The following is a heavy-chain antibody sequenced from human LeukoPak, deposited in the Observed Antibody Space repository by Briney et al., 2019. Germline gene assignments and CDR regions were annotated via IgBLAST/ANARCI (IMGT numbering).Heavy chain of an antibody. CDR1: GGSISSSSYY. CDR2: IYYSGST. CDR3: ARHSIVVATGY. Sequence: SETLSLTCTVSGGSISSSSYYWGWIRQPPGKGLEWIGSIYYSGSTYYNPSLKSRVTISVDTSKNQFSLKLSSVTAADTAVYYCARHSIVVATGYWGQGTLVTVSS. J-gene: IGHJ4*02. D-gene: IGHD3-22*01. V-gene: IGHV4-39*01.